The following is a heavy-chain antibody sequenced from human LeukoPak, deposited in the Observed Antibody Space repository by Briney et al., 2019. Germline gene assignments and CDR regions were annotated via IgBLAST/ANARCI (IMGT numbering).Heavy chain of an antibody. V-gene: IGHV3-23*01. CDR2: ISGSGGST. J-gene: IGHJ3*02. Sequence: GGSLRLSCAASGFTFSSYAMSWVRQAPGKGLEWVSAISGSGGSTYYADSVKGRLTISRDNSKNTLYLQMNSLRAEDTAVYYCAKDTDYGGNSVDAFDIWGQGTMVTVSS. D-gene: IGHD4-23*01. CDR3: AKDTDYGGNSVDAFDI. CDR1: GFTFSSYA.